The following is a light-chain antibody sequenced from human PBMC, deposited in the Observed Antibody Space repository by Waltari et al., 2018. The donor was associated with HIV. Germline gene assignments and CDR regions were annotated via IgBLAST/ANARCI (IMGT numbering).Light chain of an antibody. V-gene: IGKV3-20*01. CDR1: QSVSSNY. CDR3: RHCESGPPT. CDR2: GAN. Sequence: EIVLTQTPDTLSLSPGQGATLSCGASQSVSSNYLAWYQHKPGQAPRLLIFGANNRATGIPGRFSGSGSGAEFTLAINRLRPEDLAVYVGRHCESGPPTFGQGTKVEMK. J-gene: IGKJ1*01.